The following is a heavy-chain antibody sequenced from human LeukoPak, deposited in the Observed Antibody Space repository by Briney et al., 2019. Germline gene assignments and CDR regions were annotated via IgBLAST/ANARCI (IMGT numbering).Heavy chain of an antibody. CDR1: GYTFTGYY. CDR3: ARGKIAAPDY. J-gene: IGHJ4*02. Sequence: ASVKVSCKASGYTFTGYYMHWVRQAPGQGLEWMGWISAYNGNTNYAQKLQGRVTMTTDTSTSTAYMELRSLRSDDTAVYYCARGKIAAPDYWGQGTLVTVSS. D-gene: IGHD6-6*01. V-gene: IGHV1-18*04. CDR2: ISAYNGNT.